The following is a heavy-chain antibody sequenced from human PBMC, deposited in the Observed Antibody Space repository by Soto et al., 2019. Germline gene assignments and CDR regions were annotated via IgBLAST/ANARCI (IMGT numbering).Heavy chain of an antibody. V-gene: IGHV3-15*01. CDR2: IRSKSDGGSI. J-gene: IGHJ5*01. CDR3: TRDWFDY. Sequence: PGGSLRLSCAASGFIFRNILMNWVRQAPGKGLQWVGRIRSKSDGGSIEYAAPVKGRFTISRDDLQNTLYLQMNSLRVEDTGVYYCTRDWFDYWGQGTLVTVSS. CDR1: GFIFRNIL.